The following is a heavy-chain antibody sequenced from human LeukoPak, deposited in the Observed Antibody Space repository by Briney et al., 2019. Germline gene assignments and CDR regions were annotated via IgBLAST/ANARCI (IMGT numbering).Heavy chain of an antibody. CDR3: ARIPSWDSSGYGFQH. Sequence: ASVKVSCKASGGTFSSYAVSWVRQAPGQGLEWMGGIIPIFGTANYAQKFQGRVTITADESTSTAYMELSSLRSEDTAVYYCARIPSWDSSGYGFQHWGQGTLVTVSS. V-gene: IGHV1-69*01. CDR1: GGTFSSYA. D-gene: IGHD3-22*01. CDR2: IIPIFGTA. J-gene: IGHJ1*01.